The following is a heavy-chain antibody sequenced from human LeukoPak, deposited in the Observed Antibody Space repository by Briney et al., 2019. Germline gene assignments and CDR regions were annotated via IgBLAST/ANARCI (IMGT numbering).Heavy chain of an antibody. D-gene: IGHD6-13*01. CDR3: AREGQQLSYYYYYYMDV. V-gene: IGHV3-7*01. J-gene: IGHJ6*03. CDR1: GFTFSSYW. Sequence: GGSLRLSCAASGFTFSSYWMSWVRQAPGKGLEWVANIKQDGSEKYYVDSVKGRFTISRDNAKNSLYLQMNSLRAEDTAVYYCAREGQQLSYYYYYYMDVWGKGTTVTISS. CDR2: IKQDGSEK.